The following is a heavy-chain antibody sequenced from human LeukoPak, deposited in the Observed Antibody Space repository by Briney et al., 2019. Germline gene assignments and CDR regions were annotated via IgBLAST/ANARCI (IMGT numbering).Heavy chain of an antibody. J-gene: IGHJ4*02. V-gene: IGHV1-46*01. CDR1: GYTFTSYY. CDR2: INPSGGST. Sequence: ASVKVSCKASGYTFTSYYMHWVRQAPGQGLEWMGIINPSGGSTSYAQKFQGRVTMTRDTSTSTVYMELSSLRSEDTAVYYCARDEGDGYNSRYYFDYWGQASLVTVSS. D-gene: IGHD5-12*01. CDR3: ARDEGDGYNSRYYFDY.